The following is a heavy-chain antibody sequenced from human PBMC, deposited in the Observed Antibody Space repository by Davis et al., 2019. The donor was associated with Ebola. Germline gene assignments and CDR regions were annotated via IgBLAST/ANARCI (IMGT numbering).Heavy chain of an antibody. CDR2: ISGVGGST. J-gene: IGHJ6*04. Sequence: GGSLRLSCAASGFTFSSYAMSWVRQAPGKELEWVSAISGVGGSTYYADSVKGRFMVSRDNSKNTLFLQMNSLRAEDTAVYYCAKSGLSFGVVKYHYGMDVWGKGTTVTVSS. CDR1: GFTFSSYA. D-gene: IGHD3-3*01. V-gene: IGHV3-23*01. CDR3: AKSGLSFGVVKYHYGMDV.